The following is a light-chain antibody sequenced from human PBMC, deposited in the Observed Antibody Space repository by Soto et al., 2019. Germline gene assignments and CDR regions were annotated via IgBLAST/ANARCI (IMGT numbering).Light chain of an antibody. Sequence: QSALTQPASVSGSHGQSITISCTGTSSDVGYYNYVSWYQHHPGKVPKLMIYEVSNRPSGVSNRFSGSKSGNTASLTISGLQAEDEADYYCSSYTTSSTQVFGGGTKLTVL. J-gene: IGLJ3*02. CDR2: EVS. CDR1: SSDVGYYNY. V-gene: IGLV2-14*01. CDR3: SSYTTSSTQV.